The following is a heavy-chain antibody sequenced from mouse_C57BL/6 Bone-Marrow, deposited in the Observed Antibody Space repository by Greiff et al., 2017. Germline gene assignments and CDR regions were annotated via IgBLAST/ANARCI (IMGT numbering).Heavy chain of an antibody. V-gene: IGHV1-72*01. CDR1: GYTFTSYW. D-gene: IGHD1-1*01. Sequence: QVQLQQPGAELVKPGASVKLSCKASGYTFTSYWMHWVKQRPGRGLEWIGRIDPNSGGTKYNEKFKSKATLTVDKPSSTAYVQLSSLTSEDSAVYYCARSGTTLVAPDWYFDVWGTGTTVTVSS. J-gene: IGHJ1*03. CDR2: IDPNSGGT. CDR3: ARSGTTLVAPDWYFDV.